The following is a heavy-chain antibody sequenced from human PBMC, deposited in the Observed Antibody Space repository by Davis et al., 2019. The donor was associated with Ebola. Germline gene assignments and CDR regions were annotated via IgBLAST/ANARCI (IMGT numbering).Heavy chain of an antibody. J-gene: IGHJ4*02. CDR3: ARRVGELPFDY. CDR2: VIPILGIA. V-gene: IGHV1-69*02. Sequence: AASVKVSCKASGGTFSSYTITWVRQAPGQGLEWMGRVIPILGIANYAQKFQGRVTITADKSTSTAYMELSSLRSEDTAVYYGARRVGELPFDYWGQGTLVTVSS. CDR1: GGTFSSYT. D-gene: IGHD1-26*01.